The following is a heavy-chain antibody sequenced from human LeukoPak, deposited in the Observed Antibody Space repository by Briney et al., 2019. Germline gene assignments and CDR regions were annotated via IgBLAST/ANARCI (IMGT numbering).Heavy chain of an antibody. Sequence: ASVKVSCKASGYTFTCYYMHWVRQAPGQGLEWMGWINPNSGGTNYAQKFQGRVTMTRDTSISTAYMELSRLRSDDPAVYYCVVDGSYYFDYWGQGTLVTVSS. CDR1: GYTFTCYY. CDR3: VVDGSYYFDY. J-gene: IGHJ4*02. V-gene: IGHV1-2*02. CDR2: INPNSGGT. D-gene: IGHD1-26*01.